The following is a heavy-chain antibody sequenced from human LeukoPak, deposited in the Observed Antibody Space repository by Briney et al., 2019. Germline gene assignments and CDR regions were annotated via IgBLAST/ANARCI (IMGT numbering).Heavy chain of an antibody. V-gene: IGHV1-2*02. Sequence: ASVKVSCKASGYTFTGYYMHWVRQVPGQGLEWMGWINPNSGDTKIAQKFQGRVTMTRDTSISTAYMELSSLRSEDTAVYYCARGDYYDSRYYFDYWDQGTLVTVSS. D-gene: IGHD3-22*01. CDR1: GYTFTGYY. J-gene: IGHJ4*02. CDR2: INPNSGDT. CDR3: ARGDYYDSRYYFDY.